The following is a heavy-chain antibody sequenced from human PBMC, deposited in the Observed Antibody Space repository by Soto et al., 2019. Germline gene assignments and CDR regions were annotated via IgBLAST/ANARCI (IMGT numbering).Heavy chain of an antibody. CDR1: GFTFSSYA. J-gene: IGHJ4*02. CDR3: AKELEWLPIYFDY. CDR2: ITGSGGLT. Sequence: EVPLLESGGGLVQPGGSLRLSCAASGFTFSSYAMNWVRQAPGKGLEWVSAITGSGGLTYSADSVKGRFTISRDNSKNTLYLQVHSLRAEDTSVYYCAKELEWLPIYFDYLGQGPLVTVSS. V-gene: IGHV3-23*01. D-gene: IGHD5-12*01.